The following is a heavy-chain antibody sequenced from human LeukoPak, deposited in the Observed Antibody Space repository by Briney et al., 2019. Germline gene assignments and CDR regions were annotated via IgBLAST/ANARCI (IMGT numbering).Heavy chain of an antibody. CDR3: ARGRVATII. D-gene: IGHD5-12*01. CDR1: GGSISRYY. CDR2: TYYSGSA. Sequence: PSETLFLTCTVPGGSISRYYWSWIRQPPGKGLEWIGYTYYSGSANYNPLLKSRVTISVDTSKNQFSLKLSSVTAADTAVYYWARGRVATIIWGQGTMVTVSS. V-gene: IGHV4-59*01. J-gene: IGHJ4*02.